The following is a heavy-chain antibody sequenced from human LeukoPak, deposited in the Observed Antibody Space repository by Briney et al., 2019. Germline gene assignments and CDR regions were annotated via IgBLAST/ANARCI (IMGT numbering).Heavy chain of an antibody. CDR3: ARGQRYCSSTSCYSRGVDY. V-gene: IGHV4-34*01. J-gene: IGHJ4*02. D-gene: IGHD2-2*02. CDR1: GGSVSGYS. Sequence: SETLSLTFAVYGGSVSGYSWSWIRQPPGKGLEWIGEINHSGSTNYNPSLKSRVTISVDTSKNQFSLKLSSVTAADTAVYYCARGQRYCSSTSCYSRGVDYWGQGTLATVSS. CDR2: INHSGST.